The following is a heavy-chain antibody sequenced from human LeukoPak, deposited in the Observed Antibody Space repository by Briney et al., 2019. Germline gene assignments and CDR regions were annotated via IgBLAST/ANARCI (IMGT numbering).Heavy chain of an antibody. J-gene: IGHJ4*02. D-gene: IGHD3-9*01. CDR2: ISSSSSYI. Sequence: GGSLRLSCAASGFTFSSYIMNRVRQAPGKGLEWVSSISSSSSYIYYADSVKGRFTISRDNAKNSLYLQMNSLRAEDTAVYYCARAGKTGADYWGQRTMVTVSS. CDR1: GFTFSSYI. V-gene: IGHV3-21*01. CDR3: ARAGKTGADY.